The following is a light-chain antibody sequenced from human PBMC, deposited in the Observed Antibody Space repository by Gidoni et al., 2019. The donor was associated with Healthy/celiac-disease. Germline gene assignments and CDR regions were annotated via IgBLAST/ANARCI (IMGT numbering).Light chain of an antibody. Sequence: EIVMTQSPAPLSVSPGARATLSCRASQSVSSNLAWYQQKPGQAPRLLIYGASTRATGIPARFSGSGSGTEFTLTISSLQSEDFAVYYCQQYNNWPLTFGQGTKVEIK. J-gene: IGKJ1*01. CDR2: GAS. V-gene: IGKV3-15*01. CDR1: QSVSSN. CDR3: QQYNNWPLT.